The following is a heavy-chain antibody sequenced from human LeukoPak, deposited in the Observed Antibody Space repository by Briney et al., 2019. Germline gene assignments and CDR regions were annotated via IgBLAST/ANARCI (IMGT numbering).Heavy chain of an antibody. CDR2: MNPNSGNT. J-gene: IGHJ5*02. CDR1: GYTFTSYD. CDR3: ARGLLLWFGELLIGWFDP. D-gene: IGHD3-10*01. Sequence: AASVKVSCKASGYTFTSYDINWVRQATGQGLEWMGWMNPNSGNTGYAQKFQGRVTMTRNTSISTAYMELSSLRSEDTAVYYCARGLLLWFGELLIGWFDPWGQGTLVTVSS. V-gene: IGHV1-8*01.